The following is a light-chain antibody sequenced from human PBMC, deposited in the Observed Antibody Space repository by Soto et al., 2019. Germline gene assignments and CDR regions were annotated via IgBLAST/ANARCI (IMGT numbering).Light chain of an antibody. Sequence: DIQLTQSPSSLSASVGDRVTITCRASQGSSSYLAWYQQRPGKAPKLLIYDASTLQSGVPSSVSGSGSVTDFTLTILIRQPADFATYYCQQSDSYPPLTFGGGTKVAI. V-gene: IGKV1-9*01. CDR3: QQSDSYPPLT. J-gene: IGKJ4*01. CDR1: QGSSSY. CDR2: DAS.